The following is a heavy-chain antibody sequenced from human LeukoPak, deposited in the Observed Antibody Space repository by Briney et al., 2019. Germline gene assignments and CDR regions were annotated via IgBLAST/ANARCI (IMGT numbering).Heavy chain of an antibody. Sequence: ASVKVSCKASGYTFTSYDINWVRQAPGQGLEWMGWISAYNGNTNYAQKLQGRVTMTTDTSTSTAYMELRSLGSDDTAVYYCARVVNGGDFFDYWGQGTLVTVSS. CDR3: ARVVNGGDFFDY. J-gene: IGHJ4*02. CDR2: ISAYNGNT. D-gene: IGHD2-21*01. V-gene: IGHV1-18*01. CDR1: GYTFTSYD.